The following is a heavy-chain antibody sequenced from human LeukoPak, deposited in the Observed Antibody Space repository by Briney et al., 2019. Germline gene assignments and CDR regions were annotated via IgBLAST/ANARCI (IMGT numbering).Heavy chain of an antibody. Sequence: SETLSLTCSVSGGSISYYYWNWIRQPPGKGLEWIGHNLYSGSTNYNPSLKSRVTISVDTSKNQFSLRLSSVTAADTAVYYCARSADFGVIINWLDPWGPGTLVTVSS. CDR3: ARSADFGVIINWLDP. CDR2: NLYSGST. J-gene: IGHJ5*02. D-gene: IGHD3-3*01. CDR1: GGSISYYY. V-gene: IGHV4-59*01.